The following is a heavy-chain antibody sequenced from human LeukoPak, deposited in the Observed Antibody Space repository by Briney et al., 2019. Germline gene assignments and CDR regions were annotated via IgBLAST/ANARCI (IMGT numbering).Heavy chain of an antibody. Sequence: GASVKVSCKASGGTFSSYAISWVRQAPGQGLEWMGGIIPIFGTANYAQKFQGRVTITADESTSTAYMELSSLRSEDTAVYYCARVRLYGGNSEGDAFDIWGQGTMVTVSS. V-gene: IGHV1-69*01. CDR1: GGTFSSYA. D-gene: IGHD4-23*01. J-gene: IGHJ3*02. CDR2: IIPIFGTA. CDR3: ARVRLYGGNSEGDAFDI.